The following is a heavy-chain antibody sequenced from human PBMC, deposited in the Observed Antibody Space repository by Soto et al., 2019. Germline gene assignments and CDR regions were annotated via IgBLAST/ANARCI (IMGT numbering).Heavy chain of an antibody. V-gene: IGHV3-30-3*01. CDR3: AREGYSSGFYYYYGMDV. Sequence: QVQLVESGGGVVQPGRSLRLSCAASGFTFSSYAMHWVRQAPGKGLEWVAVISYDGSNKYYADSVKGRFTISRDNSKNTLYLQMNSLRAEDTAVYYCAREGYSSGFYYYYGMDVWGQGTTVTVSS. J-gene: IGHJ6*02. CDR2: ISYDGSNK. D-gene: IGHD6-19*01. CDR1: GFTFSSYA.